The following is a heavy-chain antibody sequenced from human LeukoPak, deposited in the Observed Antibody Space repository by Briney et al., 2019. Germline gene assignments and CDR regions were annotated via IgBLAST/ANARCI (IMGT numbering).Heavy chain of an antibody. V-gene: IGHV3-33*01. J-gene: IGHJ1*01. CDR3: ARGDGYNDAEYLQH. D-gene: IGHD5-24*01. Sequence: GGSLRLSCAASGFTFSSYDMPWVRQAPGKGLEWVAVIWYDGSNKYYGDSVKGRFTISRDNSKKTLYLQMNSLRVEDTAVYYCARGDGYNDAEYLQHWGQGTLVTVS. CDR1: GFTFSSYD. CDR2: IWYDGSNK.